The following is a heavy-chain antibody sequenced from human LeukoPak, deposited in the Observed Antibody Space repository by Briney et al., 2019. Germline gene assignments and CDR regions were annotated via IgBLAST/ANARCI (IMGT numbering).Heavy chain of an antibody. CDR1: RGSLSSYG. CDR2: IIPLFKTA. V-gene: IGHV1-69*13. Sequence: GASVKVSCKASRGSLSSYGFSWARQAPGQGLDWMGGIIPLFKTAKYAQKFQDRVTITADESSSTVYMELSSLRSEDTAVYYCARADYDDYGNWALEAFDYWGQGTLVTVSS. D-gene: IGHD4-17*01. CDR3: ARADYDDYGNWALEAFDY. J-gene: IGHJ4*02.